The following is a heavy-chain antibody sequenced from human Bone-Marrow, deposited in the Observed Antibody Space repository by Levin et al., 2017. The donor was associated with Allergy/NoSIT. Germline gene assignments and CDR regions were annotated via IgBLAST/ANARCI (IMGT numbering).Heavy chain of an antibody. CDR2: ISDNVGST. Sequence: SCAASGFSFSSYAISWVRQAPGKGLEWVSSISDNVGSTFYADSVKGRFTISRDNSKNTVFLRMNGLRAEDTAFYYCAKEAPGRGYYSYFDHWGQGTLVTVSS. CDR1: GFSFSSYA. CDR3: AKEAPGRGYYSYFDH. D-gene: IGHD3-3*01. V-gene: IGHV3-23*01. J-gene: IGHJ4*02.